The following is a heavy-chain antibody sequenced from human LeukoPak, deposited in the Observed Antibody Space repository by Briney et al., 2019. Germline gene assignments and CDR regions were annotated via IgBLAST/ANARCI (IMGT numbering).Heavy chain of an antibody. D-gene: IGHD4-23*01. Sequence: PSETLSLTCTVSGGSISSGDYYWSWIRQPPWKGLEWIGYIYYSGSTYYNPSLKSRVTISVDTSKNQFSLKLSSVTAADTAVYYCARGSGNSGWFDPWGQGTLVTVSS. J-gene: IGHJ5*02. V-gene: IGHV4-30-4*08. CDR3: ARGSGNSGWFDP. CDR1: GGSISSGDYY. CDR2: IYYSGST.